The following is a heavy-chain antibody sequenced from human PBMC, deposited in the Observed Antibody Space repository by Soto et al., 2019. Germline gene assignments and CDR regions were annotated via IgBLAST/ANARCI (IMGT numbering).Heavy chain of an antibody. CDR1: GYSFTSYW. J-gene: IGHJ6*04. CDR3: ARTSAAGKYYYGMDV. CDR2: IYPRDSST. V-gene: IGHV5-51*01. Sequence: GESLKISCQGSGYSFTSYWIAWVRQMPGKGLEWMGIIYPRDSSTRYSPSFQGHVTISADKSINTAYLQWSSLKASDTAMYYCARTSAAGKYYYGMDVWGEGTTVTVCS. D-gene: IGHD6-13*01.